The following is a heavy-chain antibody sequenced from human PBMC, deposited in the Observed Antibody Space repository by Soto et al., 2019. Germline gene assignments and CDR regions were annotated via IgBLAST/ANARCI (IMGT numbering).Heavy chain of an antibody. J-gene: IGHJ5*02. Sequence: ASVKVSCKASGGTFSSYAISWVRQAPGQGLEWMGGIIPIFGTANYAQKFQGRVTITADESTSTSYMELSSLRSEDTAGYYCAREDDSSGYYWFDPWGQRTLVTVSS. CDR3: AREDDSSGYYWFDP. CDR1: GGTFSSYA. D-gene: IGHD3-22*01. V-gene: IGHV1-69*13. CDR2: IIPIFGTA.